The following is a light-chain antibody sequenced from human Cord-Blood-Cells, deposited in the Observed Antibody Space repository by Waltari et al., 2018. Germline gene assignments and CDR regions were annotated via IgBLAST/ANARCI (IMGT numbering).Light chain of an antibody. CDR1: QSLVYSEGNTY. CDR2: KVS. Sequence: DVVMPQSPLSLPVTLGQSASISCRSSQSLVYSEGNTYLNWFQQRPGQSPRRLIYKVSNRDSGVPDRFSGSGSGTDFTLKISRVEAEDVGVYYCMQGTHWPYTFGQGTKLEIK. J-gene: IGKJ2*01. V-gene: IGKV2-30*01. CDR3: MQGTHWPYT.